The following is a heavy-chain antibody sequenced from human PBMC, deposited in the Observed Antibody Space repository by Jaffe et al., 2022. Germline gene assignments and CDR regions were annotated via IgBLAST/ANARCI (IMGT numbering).Heavy chain of an antibody. V-gene: IGHV3-49*04. CDR1: GFTFGDYA. CDR3: TRDRGSYYY. Sequence: EVQLVESGGGLVQPGRSLRLSCTASGFTFGDYAMSWVRQAPGKGLEWVGFIRSKAYGGTTEYAASVKGRFTISRDDSKSIAYLQMNSLKTEDTAVYYCTRDRGSYYYWGQGTLVTVSS. J-gene: IGHJ4*02. D-gene: IGHD1-26*01. CDR2: IRSKAYGGTT.